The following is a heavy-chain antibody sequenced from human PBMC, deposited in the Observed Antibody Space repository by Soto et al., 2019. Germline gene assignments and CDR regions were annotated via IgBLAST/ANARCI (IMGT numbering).Heavy chain of an antibody. D-gene: IGHD3-9*01. CDR3: ARGGRDADWYVSYFDY. V-gene: IGHV1-2*04. CDR1: GYTFTGYY. CDR2: INPNSGGT. J-gene: IGHJ4*02. Sequence: ASVKVSCKASGYTFTGYYMHWVRQAPGQGLEWMGWINPNSGGTNYAQNFQGWVTMTRDTSISIAYMELSRLRSDDTAVYYCARGGRDADWYVSYFDYWGQGTLVTVS.